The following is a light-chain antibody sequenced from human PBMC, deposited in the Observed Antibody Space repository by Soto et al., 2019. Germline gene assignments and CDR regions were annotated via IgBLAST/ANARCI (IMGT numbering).Light chain of an antibody. CDR3: SPYTSTSSYV. J-gene: IGLJ1*01. Sequence: QSALTQPASVSGSPGQSITISCTGTSSDIGDYNYVSWYQQHPGKAPKLMIYEVSNRPSGISNRFSGSKSGNTASLTISGLQADDEADYYCSPYTSTSSYVFGTGTKVTVL. CDR1: SSDIGDYNY. V-gene: IGLV2-14*01. CDR2: EVS.